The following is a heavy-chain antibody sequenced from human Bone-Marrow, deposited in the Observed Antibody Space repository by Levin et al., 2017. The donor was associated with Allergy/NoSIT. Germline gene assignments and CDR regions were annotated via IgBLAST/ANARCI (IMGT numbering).Heavy chain of an antibody. Sequence: ESGPTLVKPTQTLTLTCTFSGFSLNTGKVGVGWIRQPPGKALEWLALIYWDDDERYSPSLRTRLTITKDTSKNQVVLTMTNMDPVDTATYYCAHSTSHNTLFDYWGQGTLVTVSS. CDR1: GFSLNTGKVG. D-gene: IGHD2-2*02. CDR2: IYWDDDE. V-gene: IGHV2-5*02. J-gene: IGHJ4*02. CDR3: AHSTSHNTLFDY.